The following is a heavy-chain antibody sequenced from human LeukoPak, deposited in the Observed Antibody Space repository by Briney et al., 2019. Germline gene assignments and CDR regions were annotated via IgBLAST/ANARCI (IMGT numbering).Heavy chain of an antibody. Sequence: ASVKVSCKASGYTFTSYAIHWVRQAPGQRLEWMGWINAGTGNTKYSQEFQGRVTITRDTSASTAYMELSSLRSEDMAVYYCAGDSVGGTDYWGQGTLVTASS. D-gene: IGHD1-26*01. V-gene: IGHV1-3*03. CDR2: INAGTGNT. CDR1: GYTFTSYA. CDR3: AGDSVGGTDY. J-gene: IGHJ4*02.